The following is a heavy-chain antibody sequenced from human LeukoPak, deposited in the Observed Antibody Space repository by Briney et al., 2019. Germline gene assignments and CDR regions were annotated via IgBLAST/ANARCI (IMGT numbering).Heavy chain of an antibody. CDR1: GFTFDDYA. D-gene: IGHD3-22*01. Sequence: GRSLRLSCAASGFTFDDYAMFWVRQAPGKGLEWVSGISWNSKNIGYAASVKGRFTISRDNAKNSLYLQMNSLRAEDTAFYYCAKGNRDSSGFYYYYGMDVWGQGTTVTVSS. CDR2: ISWNSKNI. J-gene: IGHJ6*02. CDR3: AKGNRDSSGFYYYYGMDV. V-gene: IGHV3-9*01.